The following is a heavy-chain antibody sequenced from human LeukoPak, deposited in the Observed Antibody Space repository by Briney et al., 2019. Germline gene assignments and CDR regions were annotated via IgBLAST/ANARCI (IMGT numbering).Heavy chain of an antibody. CDR1: GGSISSYY. CDR2: IYYSGST. V-gene: IGHV4-59*01. CDR3: ARGLYDYVWGSYRQLDY. J-gene: IGHJ4*02. Sequence: SETLSLTCTVSGGSISSYYWSWIRQPPGKGLEWIGYIYYSGSTNYNPSLKSRVTISVDTSKNQFSLKLSSVTAADTAVYYCARGLYDYVWGSYRQLDYWGQGTLVTVSS. D-gene: IGHD3-16*02.